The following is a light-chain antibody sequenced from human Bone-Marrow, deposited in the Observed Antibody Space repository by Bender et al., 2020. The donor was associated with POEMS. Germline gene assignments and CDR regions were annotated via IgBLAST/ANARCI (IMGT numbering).Light chain of an antibody. Sequence: QSALTQPPSASGSPGQSVTISCTGTSSDVGGYNSVSWYQQHPGKAPKLMIYEVTERPSGVPDRFFGSKSGNTASLTVSGLQADDEADYYCSSHGGSINCVIFGGGTKLTVL. CDR2: EVT. CDR3: SSHGGSINCVI. CDR1: SSDVGGYNS. J-gene: IGLJ2*01. V-gene: IGLV2-8*01.